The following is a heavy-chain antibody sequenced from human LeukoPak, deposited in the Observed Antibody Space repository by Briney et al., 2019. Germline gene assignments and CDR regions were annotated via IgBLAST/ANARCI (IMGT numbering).Heavy chain of an antibody. CDR3: ARDINYGSGSYYNPIKYYFDY. J-gene: IGHJ4*02. D-gene: IGHD3-10*01. V-gene: IGHV1-8*02. Sequence: ASVKVSCKASGYTFTSYDINWVRQATGQGLEWMGWMNPNSGNTGYAQKLQGRVTMTTDTSTSTAYMELRSLRSDDTAVYYCARDINYGSGSYYNPIKYYFDYWGQGTLVTVSS. CDR1: GYTFTSYD. CDR2: MNPNSGNT.